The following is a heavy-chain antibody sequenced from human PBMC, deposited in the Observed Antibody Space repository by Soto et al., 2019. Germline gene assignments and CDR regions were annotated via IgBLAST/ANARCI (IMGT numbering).Heavy chain of an antibody. V-gene: IGHV1-18*01. CDR2: LSVYNGKT. CDR3: ARGRRHDC. J-gene: IGHJ4*02. Sequence: ASVNVSCKASGYTFTSYGISWVRQAPGQGLEWMGWLSVYNGKTNYAQKFQGRLTVTTDTSTSTAYMELRSLISDDTAVYFCARGRRHDCWGQGTLVTVSS. CDR1: GYTFTSYG.